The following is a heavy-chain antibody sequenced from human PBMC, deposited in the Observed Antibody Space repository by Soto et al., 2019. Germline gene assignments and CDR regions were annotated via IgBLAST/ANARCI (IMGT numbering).Heavy chain of an antibody. CDR3: ARDCFRMVRGVTCFDY. D-gene: IGHD3-10*01. Sequence: GGSLRLSCAASGFTFSSYSMNWVRQAPGKGLEWVSYISSSSSTIYYADSVKGRFTISRDNAKNSLYLQMNSLRDEDTAVYYCARDCFRMVRGVTCFDYWGQGTLVTVSS. CDR2: ISSSSSTI. V-gene: IGHV3-48*02. CDR1: GFTFSSYS. J-gene: IGHJ4*02.